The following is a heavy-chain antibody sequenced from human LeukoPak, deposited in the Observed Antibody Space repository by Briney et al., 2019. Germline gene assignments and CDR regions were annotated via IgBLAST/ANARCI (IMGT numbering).Heavy chain of an antibody. V-gene: IGHV1-2*06. CDR1: GYAFTGYY. CDR3: ARDSVPHYYDSSGYYGSTDNFDY. J-gene: IGHJ4*02. D-gene: IGHD3-22*01. Sequence: ASVKVSCKASGYAFTGYYMHWVRQAPGQGLEWMGRINPNSGCTNYAQKFQGRVTMTRDTSISTAYMELSRLRSDDTAVYYCARDSVPHYYDSSGYYGSTDNFDYWGQGTLVTVSS. CDR2: INPNSGCT.